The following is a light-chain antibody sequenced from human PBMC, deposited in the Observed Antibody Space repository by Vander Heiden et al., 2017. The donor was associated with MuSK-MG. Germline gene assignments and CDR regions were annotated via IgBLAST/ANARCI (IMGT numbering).Light chain of an antibody. CDR2: GAS. Sequence: DIQMPQSPSSLSASVGDRVTITCRSSQAMRNELGWYQQKPGQAPKCLIYGASSLQSGVPSRFSGRGSWIEFTLTIRSLQPEEFATYYFREENSYPLIFGGGTKVEIK. CDR1: QAMRNE. J-gene: IGKJ4*01. V-gene: IGKV1-17*01. CDR3: REENSYPLI.